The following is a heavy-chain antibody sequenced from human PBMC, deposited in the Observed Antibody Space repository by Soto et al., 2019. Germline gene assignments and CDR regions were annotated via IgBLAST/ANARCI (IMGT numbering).Heavy chain of an antibody. CDR3: ARDRQYFDWLVWFDP. Sequence: ASVKVSCKASGYTFTRSGISWVRQAPGQGLEWMGWINPDIGNANYAQHLQGRVSLTTDTSTSTAYMELSSLRSEDTAVYYCARDRQYFDWLVWFDPWGQGTLVTVSS. CDR1: GYTFTRSG. J-gene: IGHJ5*02. D-gene: IGHD3-9*01. V-gene: IGHV1-18*01. CDR2: INPDIGNA.